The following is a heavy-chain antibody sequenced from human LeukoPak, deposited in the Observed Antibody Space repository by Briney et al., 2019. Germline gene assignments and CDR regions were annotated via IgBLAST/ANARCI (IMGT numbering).Heavy chain of an antibody. J-gene: IGHJ4*02. CDR1: GGSFSGYY. CDR2: INHSGST. CDR3: ARDGRGYSYGYH. Sequence: SETLSLTCAVYGGSFSGYYWSWLRQPPGKGLEWIGEINHSGSTNYNPSLKSRVTISVDTSKNQFSLKLSSVTAADTAVYYCARDGRGYSYGYHWGQGTLVTVSS. V-gene: IGHV4-34*01. D-gene: IGHD5-18*01.